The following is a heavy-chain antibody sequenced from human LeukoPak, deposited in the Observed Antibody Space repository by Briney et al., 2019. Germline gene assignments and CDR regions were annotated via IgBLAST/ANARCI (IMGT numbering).Heavy chain of an antibody. CDR3: ARDASGPPKDNWFDP. CDR2: IYYSGST. CDR1: GGSISSYY. Sequence: SETLSLTCTVSGGSISSYYWSWIRQPPGKGLEWIGYIYYSGSTNYNPSLKSRVTISVDTSKNQFSLKLSSVTAADTAVYYCARDASGPPKDNWFDPWGQGTLVTVSS. V-gene: IGHV4-59*12. D-gene: IGHD6-19*01. J-gene: IGHJ5*02.